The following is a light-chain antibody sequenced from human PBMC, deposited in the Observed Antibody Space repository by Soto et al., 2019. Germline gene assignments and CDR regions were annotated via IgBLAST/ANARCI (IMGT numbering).Light chain of an antibody. V-gene: IGLV2-11*01. CDR1: SSDVGGYNS. J-gene: IGLJ1*01. CDR3: CSYAGSYPFV. CDR2: DVS. Sequence: QSALTQPRSVSGSPGQSVTISCTGTSSDVGGYNSVSWYQQHPAKAPKLMIYDVSKRPSGVPDRFSGSKSGNTASLTISGLQAEDVADYYCCSYAGSYPFVFGTGTKVTVL.